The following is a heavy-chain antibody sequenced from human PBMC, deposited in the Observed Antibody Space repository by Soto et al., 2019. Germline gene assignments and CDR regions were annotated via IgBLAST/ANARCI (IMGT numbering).Heavy chain of an antibody. J-gene: IGHJ3*02. Sequence: GGSLRLSCAASGFTFSSYAMHWVRQAPGKGLEWVAVISYDGSNKYYADSVKGRFTISRDNSKNTLYLQMNSLRAEDTAVYYCARGWKIAVQAFDIWGQGTMVTVSS. D-gene: IGHD1-1*01. V-gene: IGHV3-30-3*01. CDR2: ISYDGSNK. CDR3: ARGWKIAVQAFDI. CDR1: GFTFSSYA.